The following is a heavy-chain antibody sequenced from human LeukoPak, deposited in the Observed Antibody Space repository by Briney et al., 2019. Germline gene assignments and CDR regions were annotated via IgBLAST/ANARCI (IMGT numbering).Heavy chain of an antibody. CDR2: IYPGDSDP. J-gene: IGHJ4*02. V-gene: IGHV5-51*01. D-gene: IGHD2-21*01. CDR3: ARRVGDSYFDS. Sequence: GESLKISCKGSGYSFTNYFWIAWVRQMPGKGLEWMGIIYPGDSDPRYSPSFQGHVTISADKSISTAYLQWSSLTASDTAMYYCARRVGDSYFDSWGQGTLVTVSS. CDR1: GYSFTNYFW.